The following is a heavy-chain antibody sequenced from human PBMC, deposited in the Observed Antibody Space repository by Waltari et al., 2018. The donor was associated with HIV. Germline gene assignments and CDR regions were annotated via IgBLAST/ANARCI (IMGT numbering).Heavy chain of an antibody. CDR2: TNPNSGGT. CDR3: ARSGRVTTVTTVSYY. V-gene: IGHV1-2*02. CDR1: GYTFTGYY. D-gene: IGHD4-17*01. Sequence: QVQLVQSGAEVKKPGASVKVSCKASGYTFTGYYMHWVRQAPGQGLEWRGGTNPNSGGTNEAQKFQGRVTMTRDTSISTAYMELSRLRSDDTAVYYCARSGRVTTVTTVSYYWGQGTLVTVSS. J-gene: IGHJ4*02.